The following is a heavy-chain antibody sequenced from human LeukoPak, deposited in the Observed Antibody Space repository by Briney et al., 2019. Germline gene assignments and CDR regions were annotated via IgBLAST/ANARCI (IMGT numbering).Heavy chain of an antibody. CDR3: AENLGGQDY. J-gene: IGHJ4*02. CDR2: IVVGSGDT. D-gene: IGHD4-23*01. CDR1: GFTFTSSA. Sequence: SVKVSCKASGFTFTSSAVQWVRQARGQRPEWIGRIVVGSGDTNYAQNFHERVTITRDMSASTAYMEMSSLTSEDTAVYFCAENLGGQDYWGQGTLVTVSS. V-gene: IGHV1-58*01.